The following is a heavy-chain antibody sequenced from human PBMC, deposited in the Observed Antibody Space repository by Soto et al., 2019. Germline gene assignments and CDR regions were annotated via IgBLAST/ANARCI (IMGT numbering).Heavy chain of an antibody. V-gene: IGHV3-23*01. CDR3: AKEAYSSSWFDASLFTY. Sequence: SLRLSCAASGFTFSSYAMSWVRQAPGKGLEWVSAISGSGGSTYYADSVKGRFTISRDNSKNTLYLQMNSLRAEDTAVYCCAKEAYSSSWFDASLFTYWGQGTLVTVSS. D-gene: IGHD6-13*01. CDR2: ISGSGGST. J-gene: IGHJ4*02. CDR1: GFTFSSYA.